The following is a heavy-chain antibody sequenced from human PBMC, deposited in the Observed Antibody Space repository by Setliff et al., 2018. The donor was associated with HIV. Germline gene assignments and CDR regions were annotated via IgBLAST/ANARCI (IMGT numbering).Heavy chain of an antibody. Sequence: PGGSLRLSCAASGFTFSSYGMHWVRQAPGKGLEWVAVIWYDGSNKYYADSVKGRFTISRDNSKNTLYLQMNSLRAEDTAVYYCAKDGVAAAGTGGYYYMDVWGKGTTVTVSS. CDR1: GFTFSSYG. D-gene: IGHD6-13*01. CDR3: AKDGVAAAGTGGYYYMDV. CDR2: IWYDGSNK. J-gene: IGHJ6*03. V-gene: IGHV3-33*06.